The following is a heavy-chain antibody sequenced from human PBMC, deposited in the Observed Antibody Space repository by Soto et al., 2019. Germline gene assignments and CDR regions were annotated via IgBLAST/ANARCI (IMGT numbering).Heavy chain of an antibody. V-gene: IGHV3-30*18. CDR2: ISYDGNNK. Sequence: PGGSLRLSCAASGFSFTSNGMHWVRQAPGKGLEWVAIISYDGNNKYYADSVKGRFTISRDNSKNTLYLQMNSLRVEDTAVYYCAKDRVESGMGEIDYWGQGTLVTVSS. D-gene: IGHD3-16*01. J-gene: IGHJ4*02. CDR3: AKDRVESGMGEIDY. CDR1: GFSFTSNG.